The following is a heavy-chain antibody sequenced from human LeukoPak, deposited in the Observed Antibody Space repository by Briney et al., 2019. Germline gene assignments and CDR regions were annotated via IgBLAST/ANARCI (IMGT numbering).Heavy chain of an antibody. CDR1: GFSFSIYG. J-gene: IGHJ3*02. CDR3: ARESDLGGAFDI. V-gene: IGHV3-33*01. CDR2: IWYDGSNK. D-gene: IGHD3-16*01. Sequence: VRSLRLSCAASGFSFSIYGMHWVRQAPGKGLEWVAVIWYDGSNKNYADSVKGRFTISRDNSKNTLYLQMNSLRAEDTAVYYCARESDLGGAFDIWGQGTMVTVSS.